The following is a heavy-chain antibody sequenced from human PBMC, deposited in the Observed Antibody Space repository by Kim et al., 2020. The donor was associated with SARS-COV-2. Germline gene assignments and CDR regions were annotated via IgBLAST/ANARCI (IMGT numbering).Heavy chain of an antibody. CDR3: AKLPPGD. V-gene: IGHV3-74*03. CDR2: RDGTTA. J-gene: IGHJ4*02. Sequence: RDGTTATSADAVKGRCTISRDSAKNTIYLDLNSLRPEETAVYYCAKLPPGDWGQGTLITVSS. D-gene: IGHD1-1*01.